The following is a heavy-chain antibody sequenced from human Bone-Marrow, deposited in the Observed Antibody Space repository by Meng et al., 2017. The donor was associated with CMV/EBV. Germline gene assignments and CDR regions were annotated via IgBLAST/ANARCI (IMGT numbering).Heavy chain of an antibody. V-gene: IGHV1-2*02. CDR2: INPNSGGT. CDR1: GYTFTGYY. J-gene: IGHJ4*02. CDR3: AALPMTTVSYNFDY. Sequence: ASVKVSCKASGYTFTGYYMHWVRQAPGQGLEWMGWINPNSGGTNYAQKFQGRVTMTRDTSISTAYMELSSLRSEDTAVYYCAALPMTTVSYNFDYWGQGTLVTVSS. D-gene: IGHD4-11*01.